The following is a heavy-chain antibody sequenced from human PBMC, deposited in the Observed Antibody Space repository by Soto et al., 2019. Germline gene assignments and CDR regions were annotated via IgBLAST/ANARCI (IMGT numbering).Heavy chain of an antibody. J-gene: IGHJ4*02. CDR2: IYPGDSDT. Sequence: GESLKISCKGSGYSFTSYWIGWVRQMPGKGLEWMGIIYPGDSDTRYSPSFQGQVTISADKSISTAYLQWSSLKAAATDMYSSERNTYYYDSSCRAGYFDYWGQGTLVTVSS. CDR1: GYSFTSYW. V-gene: IGHV5-51*01. CDR3: ERNTYYYDSSCRAGYFDY. D-gene: IGHD3-22*01.